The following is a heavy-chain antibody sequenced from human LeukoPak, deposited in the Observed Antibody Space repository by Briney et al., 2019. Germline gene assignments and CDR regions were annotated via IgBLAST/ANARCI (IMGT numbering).Heavy chain of an antibody. V-gene: IGHV4-4*07. CDR1: GGSISSYY. D-gene: IGHD3-9*01. Sequence: PSETLSLTCTVSGGSISSYYWSWIRQPAGKGLEWIGRIYTSGSTNYNPSLKSRVTMSVDTSKNQFSLKLSSVTAADTAVYYCARDYGSRHYDISNWFDPWGQGTLVTVSS. CDR3: ARDYGSRHYDISNWFDP. J-gene: IGHJ5*02. CDR2: IYTSGST.